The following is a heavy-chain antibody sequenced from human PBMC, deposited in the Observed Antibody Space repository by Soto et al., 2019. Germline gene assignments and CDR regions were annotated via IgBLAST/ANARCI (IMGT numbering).Heavy chain of an antibody. D-gene: IGHD1-26*01. J-gene: IGHJ4*02. V-gene: IGHV3-30*18. CDR1: GFTFISYG. Sequence: GGSLILSCSASGFTFISYGMYWVRQAPGKGLEWLAVISYDGISKYYADSVKGRLTISRDNSENTLYLQMNSLRAEDTAVYYCAKGSIVGATKDWFYFDQWGQGTLVTVSS. CDR2: ISYDGISK. CDR3: AKGSIVGATKDWFYFDQ.